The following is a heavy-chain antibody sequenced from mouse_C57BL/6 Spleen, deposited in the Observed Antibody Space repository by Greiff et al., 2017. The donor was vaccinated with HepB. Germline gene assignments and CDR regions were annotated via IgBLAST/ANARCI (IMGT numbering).Heavy chain of an antibody. Sequence: EVMLVESGEGLVKPGGSLKLSCAASGFTFSSYAMSWVRQTPEKRLEWVAYISSGGDYIYYADTVKGRFTISRDNARNTLYLQMSSLKSEDTAMYYCTRDSDGSSYWYFDVWGTGTTVTVSS. CDR1: GFTFSSYA. D-gene: IGHD1-1*01. V-gene: IGHV5-9-1*02. CDR3: TRDSDGSSYWYFDV. CDR2: ISSGGDYI. J-gene: IGHJ1*03.